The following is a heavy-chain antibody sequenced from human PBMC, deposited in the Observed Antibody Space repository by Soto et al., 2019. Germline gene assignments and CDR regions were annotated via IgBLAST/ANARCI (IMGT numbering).Heavy chain of an antibody. D-gene: IGHD1-26*01. CDR2: TYTDGST. CDR1: GFTVSHNY. Sequence: GGSLRLSCAASGFTVSHNYMSWVRQAPGKGLEWVSVTYTDGSTYYADSVKGRVTISRDNSENTLNLQMNSLRAEDTAVYYCARAHSGSYFLPLGFDCWGQGTLVTVSS. CDR3: ARAHSGSYFLPLGFDC. V-gene: IGHV3-53*01. J-gene: IGHJ4*02.